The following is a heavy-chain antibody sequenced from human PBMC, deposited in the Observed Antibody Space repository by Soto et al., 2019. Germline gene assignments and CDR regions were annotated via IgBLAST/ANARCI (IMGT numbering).Heavy chain of an antibody. CDR1: GGLISKYS. V-gene: IGHV1-69*06. CDR3: ATIRVRGGPLRFED. J-gene: IGHJ4*01. Sequence: QVQLVQSGAEVRKPGSSVKVSCKTSGGLISKYSFNWVRQAPGQGLEWMGGVLPISGSTDYAQKFQGRLTITADRSTITVYMGLIRLRSDDTANYYCATIRVRGGPLRFEDGGQGMLISVSS. CDR2: VLPISGST. D-gene: IGHD5-12*01.